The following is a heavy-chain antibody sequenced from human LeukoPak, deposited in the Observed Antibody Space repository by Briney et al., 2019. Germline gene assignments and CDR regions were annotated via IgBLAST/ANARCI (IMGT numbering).Heavy chain of an antibody. Sequence: SETLSLTCTVSGGSISSYYWSWIRQPPGKGLEWIGYIYYSGSTNYNPSLKSRVTISVDTSKNQFSLKLSSVTAADTAVYYCARFYGMDHFWSGYYPNWFDPWGQGTLVTVSS. CDR1: GGSISSYY. CDR3: ARFYGMDHFWSGYYPNWFDP. D-gene: IGHD3-3*02. J-gene: IGHJ5*02. V-gene: IGHV4-59*01. CDR2: IYYSGST.